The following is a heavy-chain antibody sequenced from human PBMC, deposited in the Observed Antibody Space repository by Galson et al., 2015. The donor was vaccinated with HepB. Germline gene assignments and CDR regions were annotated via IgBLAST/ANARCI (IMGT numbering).Heavy chain of an antibody. D-gene: IGHD1-26*01. J-gene: IGHJ4*02. CDR2: ISGSGGST. Sequence: SLRLPCAASGFTFSSYAMSWVRQAPGKGLEWVSAISGSGGSTYYADSVKGRFTISRDNSKNTLYLQMNSLRAEDTAVYYCAKDPEEAWELPGPSLGWGQGTLVTVSS. CDR1: GFTFSSYA. V-gene: IGHV3-23*01. CDR3: AKDPEEAWELPGPSLG.